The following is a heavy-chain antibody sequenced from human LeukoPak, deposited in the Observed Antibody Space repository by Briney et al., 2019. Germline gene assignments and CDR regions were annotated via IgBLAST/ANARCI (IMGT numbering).Heavy chain of an antibody. J-gene: IGHJ2*01. D-gene: IGHD3-10*01. CDR3: ARQGHLIKRGSDFNL. CDR1: RFTFSSYS. V-gene: IGHV3-48*04. CDR2: ISSSGSTI. Sequence: PGGSLRLSCAASRFTFSSYSMNWVRQAPGKGLEWVSYISSSGSTIYYADSVKGRFTISRDNAKNSLYLQMNSLRVEDTAVYYCARQGHLIKRGSDFNLWGRGTLVTVSS.